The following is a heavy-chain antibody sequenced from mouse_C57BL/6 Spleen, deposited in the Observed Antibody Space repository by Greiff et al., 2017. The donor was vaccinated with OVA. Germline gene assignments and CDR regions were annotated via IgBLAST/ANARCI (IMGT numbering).Heavy chain of an antibody. CDR3: ARESIITTVVAEAY. Sequence: VQLQQPGAELVKPGASVKLSCKASGYTFTSYWMHWVKQRPGQGLEWIGMIHPNSGSTNYNEKFKSKATLTVDKSSSTAYMQLSSLTSEDSAVYYCARESIITTVVAEAYWGQGTLVTVSA. V-gene: IGHV1-64*01. J-gene: IGHJ3*01. CDR1: GYTFTSYW. D-gene: IGHD1-1*01. CDR2: IHPNSGST.